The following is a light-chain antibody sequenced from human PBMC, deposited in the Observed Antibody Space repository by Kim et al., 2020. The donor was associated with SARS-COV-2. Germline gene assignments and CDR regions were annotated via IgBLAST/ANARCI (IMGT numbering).Light chain of an antibody. Sequence: GQRVTISGSGSSSNIGGNSVSWYQQLPGTAPKLLIYRSDERPSGVPDRFSGSKSGTSASVAISGLQSEDEADYYCAVWDDSLNGVLFGGGTKVTVL. J-gene: IGLJ2*01. V-gene: IGLV1-44*01. CDR1: SSNIGGNS. CDR2: RSD. CDR3: AVWDDSLNGVL.